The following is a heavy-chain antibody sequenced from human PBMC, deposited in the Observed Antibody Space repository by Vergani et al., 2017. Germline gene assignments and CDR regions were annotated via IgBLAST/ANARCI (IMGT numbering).Heavy chain of an antibody. V-gene: IGHV4-61*02. J-gene: IGHJ6*02. CDR2: IYNSGST. CDR1: GGSISSGSYY. D-gene: IGHD3-3*01. Sequence: QVQLQESGPGLVKPSQTLSLTCTVPGGSISSGSYYWSWIRQPAGKGLEWIGRIYNSGSTNYNPSLKSRVTISVDTSKNQFSLKLRSVTAADTAVYYCASTYYDFWSGYSRALGDYYYGMDVWGQGTTVTVSS. CDR3: ASTYYDFWSGYSRALGDYYYGMDV.